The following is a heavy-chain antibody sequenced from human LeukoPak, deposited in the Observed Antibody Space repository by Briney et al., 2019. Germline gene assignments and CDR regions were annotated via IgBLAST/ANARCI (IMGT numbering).Heavy chain of an antibody. Sequence: SETLSLTCTVSGGSISSYYWSWIRQPPGRGLEWIGYIYYSGSTNYNPSLKSRVTISVDTSKNQFSLRLSSVTAADTAVYYCARDVVAANYYYHYMDVWGKGTTVTVSS. CDR2: IYYSGST. D-gene: IGHD2-15*01. V-gene: IGHV4-59*01. CDR3: ARDVVAANYYYHYMDV. J-gene: IGHJ6*03. CDR1: GGSISSYY.